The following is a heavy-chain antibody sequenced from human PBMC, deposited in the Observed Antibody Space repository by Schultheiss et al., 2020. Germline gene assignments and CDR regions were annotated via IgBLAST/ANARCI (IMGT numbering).Heavy chain of an antibody. J-gene: IGHJ4*02. Sequence: SETLSLTCTVSGGSISSYYWSWIRQPPGKGLEWIGYIYYSGSTNYNPSLKSRVTISVDTSKNQFSLKLSSVTAADTAVYYCARANYGDYEIDYWGQGTLVTVSS. CDR3: ARANYGDYEIDY. CDR1: GGSISSYY. D-gene: IGHD4-17*01. V-gene: IGHV4-59*08. CDR2: IYYSGST.